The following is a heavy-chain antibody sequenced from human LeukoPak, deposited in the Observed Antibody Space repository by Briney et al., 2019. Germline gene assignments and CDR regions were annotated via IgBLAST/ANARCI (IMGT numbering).Heavy chain of an antibody. J-gene: IGHJ5*02. V-gene: IGHV3-48*03. CDR3: ARGPPGRVKEFWFDP. Sequence: GGSLRLPCAASGFTFSSYEMNWVRQAPGKGLEWVSYISSSGSTIYYADSVKGRFTISRDNAKNSLYLQMNSLRAEDTAVYYCARGPPGRVKEFWFDPWGQGTLVTVSS. CDR1: GFTFSSYE. CDR2: ISSSGSTI. D-gene: IGHD1-14*01.